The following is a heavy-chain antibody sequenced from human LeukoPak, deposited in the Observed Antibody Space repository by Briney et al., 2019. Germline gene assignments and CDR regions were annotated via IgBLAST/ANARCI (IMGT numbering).Heavy chain of an antibody. CDR2: IYYSGST. D-gene: IGHD2-21*02. Sequence: SETLSLTCTVSGGSISSSSYYWGWIRQPPGKGLEWIGSIYYSGSTYYNPSLKSRVTISVDTSKNQFSLKLSSVTAADTAVYYCATRASIGGDRAEYFQHWGQGTLVTVSS. V-gene: IGHV4-39*01. CDR3: ATRASIGGDRAEYFQH. CDR1: GGSISSSSYY. J-gene: IGHJ1*01.